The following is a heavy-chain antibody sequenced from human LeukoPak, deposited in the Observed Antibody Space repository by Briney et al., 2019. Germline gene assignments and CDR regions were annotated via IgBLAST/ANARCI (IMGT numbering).Heavy chain of an antibody. CDR1: GFTFSSYA. D-gene: IGHD3-10*01. CDR3: ARDSADVLLWFGEHSNWFWP. J-gene: IGHJ5*02. CDR2: ISHGGSNK. V-gene: IGHV3-30-3*01. Sequence: HPGRSLRLSCAASGFTFSSYAMHWVRQAPGKGLEWVAVISHGGSNKYYADSVKGRFTISRGNAKNTLYLQMNSLRAEDTAVYYCARDSADVLLWFGEHSNWFWPWGQGTLGTVSP.